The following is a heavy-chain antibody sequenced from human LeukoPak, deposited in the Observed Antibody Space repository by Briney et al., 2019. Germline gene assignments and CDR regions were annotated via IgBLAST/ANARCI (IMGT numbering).Heavy chain of an antibody. CDR1: GYTLTDFG. J-gene: IGHJ6*03. CDR2: INPNSGGT. CDR3: ARDPFWGEQWLVRDYYYYMDV. D-gene: IGHD6-19*01. V-gene: IGHV1-2*02. Sequence: GASVKVSCKTSGYTLTDFGLSWVRQAPGQGLEWMGWINPNSGGTNYAQKFQGRVTMTRDTSISTAYMELSRLRSDDTAVYYCARDPFWGEQWLVRDYYYYMDVWGKGTTVTVSS.